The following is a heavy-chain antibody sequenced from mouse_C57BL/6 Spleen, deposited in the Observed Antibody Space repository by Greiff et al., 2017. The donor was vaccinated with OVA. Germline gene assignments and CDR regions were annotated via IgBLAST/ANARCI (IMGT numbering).Heavy chain of an antibody. CDR1: GYTFTSYW. Sequence: QVQLQQPGAELVRPGTSVKLSCKASGYTFTSYWMHWVKQRPGQGLEWIGVIDPSDSYTNYNQKFKGKATLTVDTSSRTASMQLSSLTSEDSAVYYCAYDGGPFDYWGQGTTLTVSS. CDR3: AYDGGPFDY. V-gene: IGHV1-59*01. CDR2: IDPSDSYT. D-gene: IGHD2-12*01. J-gene: IGHJ2*01.